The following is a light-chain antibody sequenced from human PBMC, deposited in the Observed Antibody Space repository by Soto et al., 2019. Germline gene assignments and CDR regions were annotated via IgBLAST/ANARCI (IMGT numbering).Light chain of an antibody. CDR1: QDIGSY. CDR2: AAT. V-gene: IGKV1-39*01. Sequence: DIQLTQSPSSLSASVGDRVTLTCRASQDIGSYLNWYQQKPGKAPKVLIYAATSLQSGVTSRFSGSESGTDFTLTIDSLQPEDFATYSCQQSHRLPYTFGQGTRLESK. J-gene: IGKJ2*01. CDR3: QQSHRLPYT.